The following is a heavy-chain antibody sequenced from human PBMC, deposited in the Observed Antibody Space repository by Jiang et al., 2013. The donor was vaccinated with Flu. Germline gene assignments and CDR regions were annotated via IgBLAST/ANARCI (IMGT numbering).Heavy chain of an antibody. V-gene: IGHV4-31*03. CDR3: ARSGDGSGSYYKYWFDP. Sequence: GLVKPSQTLSLTCTVSGGSIGSGGYYWSWIRQHPGKGLEWIGYIYYSGSTYYNPSLKSRVTISVDTSKNQFSLKLSSVTAADTAVYYCARSGDGSGSYYKYWFDPWGQGTLVTVSS. CDR1: GGSIGSGGYY. D-gene: IGHD3-10*01. CDR2: IYYSGST. J-gene: IGHJ5*02.